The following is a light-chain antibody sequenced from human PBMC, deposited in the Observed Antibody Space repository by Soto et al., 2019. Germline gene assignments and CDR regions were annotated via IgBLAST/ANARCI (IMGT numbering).Light chain of an antibody. CDR1: QNIHSA. CDR3: QQYNNWPIT. CDR2: GVS. V-gene: IGKV3D-15*01. J-gene: IGKJ5*01. Sequence: EIVLTQSPGTLSLSPGERATLSCRASQNIHSAYLAWYQQKPGQAPRLLVYGVSTRATGIPDRFSGRGSGTDFTLTISSLQSEDFAVYCCQQYNNWPITFGQGTRLEIK.